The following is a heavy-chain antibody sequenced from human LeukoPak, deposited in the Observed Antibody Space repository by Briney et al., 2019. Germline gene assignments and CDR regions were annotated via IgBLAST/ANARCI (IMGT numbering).Heavy chain of an antibody. D-gene: IGHD6-19*01. CDR3: ARVIAVAGTPFDY. CDR1: GFTFSSYW. V-gene: IGHV3-48*04. J-gene: IGHJ4*02. CDR2: ISSSGSTI. Sequence: GGSLRLSCAASGFTFSSYWMSWVRQAPGKGLEWVSYISSSGSTIYYADSVKGRFTISRDNAKNSLYLQMNSLRAEDTAVYYCARVIAVAGTPFDYWGQGTLVTVSS.